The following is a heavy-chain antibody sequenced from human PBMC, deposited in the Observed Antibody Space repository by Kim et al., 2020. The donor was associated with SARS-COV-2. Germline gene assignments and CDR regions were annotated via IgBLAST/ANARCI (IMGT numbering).Heavy chain of an antibody. CDR2: IYYSGST. D-gene: IGHD6-13*01. V-gene: IGHV4-39*01. J-gene: IGHJ4*02. CDR1: GGSISSSSYY. CDR3: ARQGYSRTIDY. Sequence: SETLSLTCTVSGGSISSSSYYWGWIRQPPGKGLEWIGSIYYSGSTYYNPSLKSRVTISVDTSKNQFSLKLSSVTAADTAVYYCARQGYSRTIDYWGQGTLVTVSS.